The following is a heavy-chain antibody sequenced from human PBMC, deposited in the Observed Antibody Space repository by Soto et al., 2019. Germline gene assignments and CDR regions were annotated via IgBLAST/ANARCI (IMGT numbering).Heavy chain of an antibody. CDR2: ISSSSSTI. Sequence: PGGSLRLSCAASGFTFSSYSMNWVRQAPGKGLEWVSYISSSSSTIYYADSVKGRFTISRDNSKNMLYLQMNSLGGEDKAVYYCAKPLTSTDAFDIWGQGTMVTVSS. D-gene: IGHD4-17*01. CDR3: AKPLTSTDAFDI. V-gene: IGHV3-48*01. CDR1: GFTFSSYS. J-gene: IGHJ3*02.